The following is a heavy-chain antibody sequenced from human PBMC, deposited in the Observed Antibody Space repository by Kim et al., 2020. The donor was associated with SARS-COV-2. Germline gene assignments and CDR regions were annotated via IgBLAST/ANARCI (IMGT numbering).Heavy chain of an antibody. V-gene: IGHV3-7*04. J-gene: IGHJ6*02. CDR3: ARDRLRIGERYYYGMDV. Sequence: VRGRFTISRDNAKDSLYLQMNSLRAKDTAMYYCARDRLRIGERYYYGMDVWGQGTTVTVSS. D-gene: IGHD3-10*01.